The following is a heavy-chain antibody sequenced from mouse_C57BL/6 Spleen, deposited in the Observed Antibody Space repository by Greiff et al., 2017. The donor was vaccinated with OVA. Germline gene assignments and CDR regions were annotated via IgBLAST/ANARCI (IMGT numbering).Heavy chain of an antibody. CDR2: INPSNGGT. V-gene: IGHV1-53*01. Sequence: QVHVKQPGTELVKPGASVKLSCKASGYTFTSYWMHWVKQRPGQGLEWIGNINPSNGGTNYNEKFKSKATLTVDKSSSTAYMQLSSLTSEDSAVYYCALITTVVAPPFDYWGQGTTLTVSS. J-gene: IGHJ2*01. CDR1: GYTFTSYW. CDR3: ALITTVVAPPFDY. D-gene: IGHD1-1*01.